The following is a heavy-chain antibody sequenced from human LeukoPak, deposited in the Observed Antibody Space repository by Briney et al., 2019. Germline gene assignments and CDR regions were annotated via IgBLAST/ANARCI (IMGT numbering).Heavy chain of an antibody. V-gene: IGHV4-59*11. D-gene: IGHD5-24*01. CDR3: ARVGEMATARGVLYFDY. J-gene: IGHJ4*02. CDR2: IYYSGST. Sequence: SETLSLTCTVPGGSISSHYWSWIRQPPGKGLEWIGYIYYSGSTNYNPSLKSRVTISVDTSKNQFSLKLSSVTAADTAVYYCARVGEMATARGVLYFDYWGQGTLVTVSS. CDR1: GGSISSHY.